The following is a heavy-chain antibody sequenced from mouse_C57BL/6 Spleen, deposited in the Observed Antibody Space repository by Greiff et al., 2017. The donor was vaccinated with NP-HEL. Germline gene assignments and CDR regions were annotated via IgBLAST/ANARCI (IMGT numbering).Heavy chain of an antibody. D-gene: IGHD1-1*01. CDR2: IHPNSGST. CDR1: GYTFTSYW. V-gene: IGHV1-64*01. J-gene: IGHJ4*01. Sequence: VQLQQPGAELVKPGASVKLSCKASGYTFTSYWMHWVKQRPGQGLEWIGMIHPNSGSTNYNEKFKSKATLTVDKSSSTAYMQLSSLTSEDSAVYYCARLLITTVVATPGDYWGQGTSVTVSS. CDR3: ARLLITTVVATPGDY.